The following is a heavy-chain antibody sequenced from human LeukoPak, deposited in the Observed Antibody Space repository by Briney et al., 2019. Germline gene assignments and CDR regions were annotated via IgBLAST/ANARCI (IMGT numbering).Heavy chain of an antibody. CDR2: ISSSGSTI. J-gene: IGHJ4*02. Sequence: KPGGSLRLSCAASGFTFSDYYMSWIRQAPGKGLEWVSYISSSGSTIYYADSVKGRFTISRDNAKNSLYLQMNSLRAEDTAVYYCARDFLTCVGDCYLPSFVDYWGQGTLVTVSS. D-gene: IGHD2-21*02. V-gene: IGHV3-11*04. CDR3: ARDFLTCVGDCYLPSFVDY. CDR1: GFTFSDYY.